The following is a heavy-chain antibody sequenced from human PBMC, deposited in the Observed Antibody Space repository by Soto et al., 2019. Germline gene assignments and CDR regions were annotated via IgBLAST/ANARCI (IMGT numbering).Heavy chain of an antibody. D-gene: IGHD6-6*01. CDR1: GFTFRSYA. V-gene: IGHV3-23*01. CDR3: AKNSSASTFDY. CDR2: ISGSDAST. Sequence: EVQLLESGGGLVQPGESLRLSCAASGFTFRSYAMSLVRQAPGKGLEWVSVISGSDASTYYADSVKGRFAISRDNSKNTLYLQMNSLRAEDTAVYYCAKNSSASTFDYWGQGTLVTVSS. J-gene: IGHJ4*02.